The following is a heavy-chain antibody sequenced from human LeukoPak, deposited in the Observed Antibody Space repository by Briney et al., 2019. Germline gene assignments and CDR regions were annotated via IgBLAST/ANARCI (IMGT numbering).Heavy chain of an antibody. CDR3: ARDSSGYYVPRYFQH. V-gene: IGHV3-21*01. D-gene: IGHD3-22*01. CDR2: ISSSSSYI. J-gene: IGHJ1*01. CDR1: GFTFSSYS. Sequence: KPGGSLRLSCAASGFTFSSYSMNWVRQAPGKGLEWVSSISSSSSYIYYADSVKGRFTISRDNAKNSLYLQMNSLRAEDTAVYYCARDSSGYYVPRYFQHWGQGTLVTVSS.